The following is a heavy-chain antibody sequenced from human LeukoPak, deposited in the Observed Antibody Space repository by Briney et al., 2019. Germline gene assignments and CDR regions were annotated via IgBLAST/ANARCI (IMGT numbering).Heavy chain of an antibody. J-gene: IGHJ6*03. CDR1: GFSFSSYW. CDR2: IKQDESER. CDR3: ARLSAYYYGSYFYYYMDV. Sequence: GGSLRLSCEGSGFSFSSYWTTWVRQSPGKGPEWVANIKQDESERYTVDSVKGRFTISRDNAKNSVYLQMNSLRAEDTALYYCARLSAYYYGSYFYYYMDVWGKGTTVTVSS. D-gene: IGHD3-10*01. V-gene: IGHV3-7*01.